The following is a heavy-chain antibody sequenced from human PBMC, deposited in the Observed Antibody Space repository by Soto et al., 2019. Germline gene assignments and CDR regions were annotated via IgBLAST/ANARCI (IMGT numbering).Heavy chain of an antibody. CDR3: AKVFYYYDSSGYYYFDY. V-gene: IGHV3-23*01. CDR2: ISGSGSTI. D-gene: IGHD3-22*01. CDR1: GFTFSSYA. Sequence: GGSLRLSCAASGFTFSSYAVSWVRQAPGKGPEWISSISGSGSTIYYADSVKGRFTISRDNSKNTLYLQMSSLRAEDTAVYYCAKVFYYYDSSGYYYFDYWGQGTLVTAPQ. J-gene: IGHJ4*02.